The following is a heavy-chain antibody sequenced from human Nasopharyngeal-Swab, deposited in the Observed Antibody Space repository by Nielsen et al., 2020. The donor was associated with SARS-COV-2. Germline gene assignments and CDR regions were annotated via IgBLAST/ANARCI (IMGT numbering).Heavy chain of an antibody. CDR2: INPCGGST. D-gene: IGHD1-26*01. J-gene: IGHJ4*02. CDR1: GYTFTSYY. Sequence: ASVKVSCKASGYTFTSYYMHWVRQAPGQGLEWMGIINPCGGSTSYAQKFQGRVTMTRDTSTSTVYMELSSLRSEDTAVYYCARRGGSYYFDYWGQGTLVTVSS. V-gene: IGHV1-46*01. CDR3: ARRGGSYYFDY.